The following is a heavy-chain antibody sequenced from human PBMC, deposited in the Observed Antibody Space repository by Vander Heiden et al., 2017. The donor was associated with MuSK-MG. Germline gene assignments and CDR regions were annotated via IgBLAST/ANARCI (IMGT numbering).Heavy chain of an antibody. CDR1: GFILSTYT. CDR2: ISYDGNIK. Sequence: QLQLVESGGGVAQPGRSLRLSCAASGFILSTYTMHWARQTPGKGLEWISLISYDGNIKYYADSVKGRFTISRDDSKNTLYLQMNSLRVEDTAVYYCARDKPLGCSSSCYHYHNYYYMDVWGKGTTVTVSS. V-gene: IGHV3-30-3*01. J-gene: IGHJ6*03. CDR3: ARDKPLGCSSSCYHYHNYYYMDV. D-gene: IGHD2-2*01.